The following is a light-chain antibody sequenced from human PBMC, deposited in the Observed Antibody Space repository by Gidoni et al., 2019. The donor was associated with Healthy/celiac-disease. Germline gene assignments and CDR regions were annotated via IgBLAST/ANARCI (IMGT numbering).Light chain of an antibody. CDR3: AAWYDSLNGYV. V-gene: IGLV1-44*01. J-gene: IGLJ1*01. CDR2: SNN. Sequence: QSVLTHPPSAYVTPGQRVTISCSGNRYNIGSTTVNWYQQLPGTAPKLPIYSNNHRPSVVPDRFSGSKSGTSASLAISGLQSEDEADYYCAAWYDSLNGYVFGTGTKVTVL. CDR1: RYNIGSTT.